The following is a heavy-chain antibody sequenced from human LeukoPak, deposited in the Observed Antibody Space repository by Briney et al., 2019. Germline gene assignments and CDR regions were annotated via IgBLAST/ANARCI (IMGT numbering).Heavy chain of an antibody. Sequence: GESLRLSCAASGFTFSSYGIHWVRQAPGKGLEWVAVVSYDGTSQYYGDSVKGRVTISRDNSKNTLYLQMNSLRVDDTSIYYCVRERIRGAFDIWGQGTMVTVSS. D-gene: IGHD3-10*01. CDR3: VRERIRGAFDI. V-gene: IGHV3-30*19. CDR2: VSYDGTSQ. CDR1: GFTFSSYG. J-gene: IGHJ3*02.